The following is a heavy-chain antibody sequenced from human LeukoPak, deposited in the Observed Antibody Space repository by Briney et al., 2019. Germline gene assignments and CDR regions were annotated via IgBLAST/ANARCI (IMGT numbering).Heavy chain of an antibody. CDR1: DFTFSTYA. CDR2: ISYDGGKK. J-gene: IGHJ4*02. Sequence: GGSLRLSCAVSDFTFSTYAMHWVRQAPDKGLEWVAVISYDGGKKYYADSVKGRFTISRDNSKNTLYLQMNSPRTEDTAVYYCASRKDTPHLPDYWGQGTLVSVSS. CDR3: ASRKDTPHLPDY. V-gene: IGHV3-30-3*01. D-gene: IGHD5-18*01.